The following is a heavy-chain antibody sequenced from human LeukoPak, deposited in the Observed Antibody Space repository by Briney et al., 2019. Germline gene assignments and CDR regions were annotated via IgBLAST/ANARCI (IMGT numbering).Heavy chain of an antibody. J-gene: IGHJ4*02. CDR3: ARAFLVRGVIIDY. CDR2: ISSSGRTI. CDR1: GFTFSSYE. V-gene: IGHV3-48*03. D-gene: IGHD3-10*01. Sequence: PGGSLRLPCAASGFTFSSYEMNWVRQAPGKGLEWVSYISSSGRTIYYADSVRGRFTNSRDNAKNSLYLQMNGLTAEDTAVYYCARAFLVRGVIIDYLGQGTLVTVSS.